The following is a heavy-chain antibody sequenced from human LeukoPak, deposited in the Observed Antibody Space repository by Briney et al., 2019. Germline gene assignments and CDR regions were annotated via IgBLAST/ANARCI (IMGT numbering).Heavy chain of an antibody. CDR3: ARAETFARSRRWYFPLHDY. CDR1: GYTFTSYG. Sequence: ASVKVSCKASGYTFTSYGISWVRQAPGQGLEWMEWISAYNGNTNYAQKLQGRVTMTTDTSKHTAYMELRSLRSDDTAVYYCARAETFARSRRWYFPLHDYWGQGTLVTVSS. CDR2: ISAYNGNT. V-gene: IGHV1-18*01. D-gene: IGHD6-13*01. J-gene: IGHJ4*02.